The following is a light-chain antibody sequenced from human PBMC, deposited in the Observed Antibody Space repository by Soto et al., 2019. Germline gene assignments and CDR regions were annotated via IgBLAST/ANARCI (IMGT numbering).Light chain of an antibody. Sequence: EIVLAHSQGTLSLSPLERAALXCQASQSVSSTYLAWYQQKPGQAPRVLIFGASSRATGVPDRFSGSGSGTDFTLTISRLEPEDVAVYHCQQYSSSSYTFGQGT. CDR2: GAS. V-gene: IGKV3-20*01. CDR3: QQYSSSSYT. CDR1: QSVSSTY. J-gene: IGKJ2*01.